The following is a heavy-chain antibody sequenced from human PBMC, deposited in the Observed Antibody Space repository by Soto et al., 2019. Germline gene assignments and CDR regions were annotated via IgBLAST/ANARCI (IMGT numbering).Heavy chain of an antibody. CDR3: AKEGEGRRIGGSLWTSSFRITVAGPDY. D-gene: IGHD6-19*01. CDR1: GFTFSSYW. V-gene: IGHV3-7*01. CDR2: IKQDGSEK. J-gene: IGHJ4*02. Sequence: GGSLRLSCAASGFTFSSYWMSWVRQAPGKGLEWVANIKQDGSEKYYVDSVKGRFTISRDNAKNSLFLQMSSLRAEDTAVYYCAKEGEGRRIGGSLWTSSFRITVAGPDYRGRGTLVTVSS.